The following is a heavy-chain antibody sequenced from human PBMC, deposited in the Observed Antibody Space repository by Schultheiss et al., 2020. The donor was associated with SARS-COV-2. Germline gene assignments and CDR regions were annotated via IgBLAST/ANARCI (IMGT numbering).Heavy chain of an antibody. CDR3: ARGSLLPLRGDYYYYAMDV. CDR1: GGSTSSYY. Sequence: SETLSLTCTVSGGSTSSYYWSWIRQPPGKGLEWIGYIYYSGSTNYNPSLKSRVTISVDTSKNQFSLKLYSVTAADTAVYYCARGSLLPLRGDYYYYAMDVWGQGTTVTVSS. V-gene: IGHV4-59*12. CDR2: IYYSGST. D-gene: IGHD3-10*01. J-gene: IGHJ6*02.